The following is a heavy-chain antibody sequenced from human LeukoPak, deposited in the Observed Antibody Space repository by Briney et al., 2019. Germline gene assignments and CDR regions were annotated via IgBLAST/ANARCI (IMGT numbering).Heavy chain of an antibody. V-gene: IGHV3-23*01. Sequence: GGSLRLSCAASGFTFSSYAMSWVRQGPGKGLEWVSAISGSGNTTYYVDSVKGRFTISRDNSKNTLYLQLNSLRAEDTAVYYCASAKNYYYYGMDVWGQGTTVTVSS. J-gene: IGHJ6*02. D-gene: IGHD4/OR15-4a*01. CDR2: ISGSGNTT. CDR3: ASAKNYYYYGMDV. CDR1: GFTFSSYA.